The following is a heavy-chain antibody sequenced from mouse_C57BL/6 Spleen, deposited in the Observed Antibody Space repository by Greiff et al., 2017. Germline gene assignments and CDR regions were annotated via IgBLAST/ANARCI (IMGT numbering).Heavy chain of an antibody. CDR3: ARPVYDDYPAWFAY. CDR2: INSGGSYT. Sequence: DVKLVESGGDLVKPGGSLKLSCAASGFTFSSYGMSWVRQTPDKRLEWVAIINSGGSYTYYLDTVKGRFTLSRDNAKNTLYMQISNLKTEKTAMYYGARPVYDDYPAWFAYWGQGTLVTVSA. V-gene: IGHV5-6*02. J-gene: IGHJ3*01. D-gene: IGHD2-3*01. CDR1: GFTFSSYG.